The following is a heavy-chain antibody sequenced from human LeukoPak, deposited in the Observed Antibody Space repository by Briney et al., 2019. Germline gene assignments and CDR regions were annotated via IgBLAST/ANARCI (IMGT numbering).Heavy chain of an antibody. J-gene: IGHJ4*02. D-gene: IGHD5-18*01. V-gene: IGHV3-30*04. Sequence: GRSLRLSCAASGFTFSSYVMHWVRQAPGKGLEWVAIISYDGSNEYYADSVKGRFTISRDNAKNSLYLQMNSMRAEDTAVYYCARKDRLGYSYGQGPFDFWGQGTLVTVSS. CDR1: GFTFSSYV. CDR3: ARKDRLGYSYGQGPFDF. CDR2: ISYDGSNE.